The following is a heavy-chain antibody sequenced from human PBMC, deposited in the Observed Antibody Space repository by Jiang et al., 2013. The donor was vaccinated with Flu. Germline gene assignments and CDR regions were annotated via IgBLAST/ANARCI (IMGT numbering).Heavy chain of an antibody. CDR2: INHSGST. D-gene: IGHD6-6*01. Sequence: EWIGEINHSGSTNYNPSLKSRVTISVDTSKNQFSLKLSSVTAADTAVYYCARYGLGSSSLYYYYGMDVWGKGTTVTVSS. CDR3: ARYGLGSSSLYYYYGMDV. J-gene: IGHJ6*04. V-gene: IGHV4-34*01.